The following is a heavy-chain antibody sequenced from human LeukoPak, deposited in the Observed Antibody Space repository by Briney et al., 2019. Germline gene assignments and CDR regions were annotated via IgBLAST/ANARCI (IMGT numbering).Heavy chain of an antibody. D-gene: IGHD3-16*01. V-gene: IGHV3-53*01. CDR2: IYAGGDT. CDR3: ARYTFRAVDI. CDR1: GLTVSSNY. Sequence: GGSLRLSCAASGLTVSSNYMTWVRQAPGKGLEWVSNIYAGGDTHYADSVRGRFTISRDNSNNTLYLQMNSLRAEDTAVYYCARYTFRAVDIWGQGTMVTVS. J-gene: IGHJ3*02.